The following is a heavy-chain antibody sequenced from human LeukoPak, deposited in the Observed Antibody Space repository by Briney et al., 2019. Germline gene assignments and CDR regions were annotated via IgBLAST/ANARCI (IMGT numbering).Heavy chain of an antibody. CDR3: ASSPVRASRGIAASGDFDY. Sequence: GASVTVSCTASGYTFTSYAMNWVRQAPGQGLEWMGWINTNTGNPTYAQGFTGRFVFSLDTSVSTAYLQISSLKAEDTAVYYCASSPVRASRGIAASGDFDYWGQGTLVTVSS. J-gene: IGHJ4*02. CDR1: GYTFTSYA. D-gene: IGHD6-6*01. CDR2: INTNTGNP. V-gene: IGHV7-4-1*02.